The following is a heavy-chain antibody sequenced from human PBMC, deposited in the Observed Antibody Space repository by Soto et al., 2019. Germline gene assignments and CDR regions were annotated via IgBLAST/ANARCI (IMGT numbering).Heavy chain of an antibody. CDR3: ARGRGCPPFDS. D-gene: IGHD1-26*01. V-gene: IGHV3-64*07. J-gene: IGHJ4*02. CDR2: ISADGGTT. Sequence: EVQLEESGGGLVKGGGSLRLACAASGFNFRGYGMHWVRQAPGKGLEYVAAISADGGTTWHADSVKDRFIISRDNSKTTVYLQMRSLRSDDIAVYFCARGRGCPPFDSWGQGTLVIVSS. CDR1: GFNFRGYG.